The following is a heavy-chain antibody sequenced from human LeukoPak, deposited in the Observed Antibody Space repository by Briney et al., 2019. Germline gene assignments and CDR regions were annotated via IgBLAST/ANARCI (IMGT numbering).Heavy chain of an antibody. V-gene: IGHV3-74*01. J-gene: IGHJ4*02. Sequence: GGSLRLSCTASGFTFSTYWMHWVRQAPGKGLVWVSRITTDGSSTSYAGSVKGRFTISRDNAKNTLYLQMNSLRAEDTAVYYCARDSGSYSWGQGTLVTVSS. CDR3: ARDSGSYS. D-gene: IGHD1-26*01. CDR2: ITTDGSST. CDR1: GFTFSTYW.